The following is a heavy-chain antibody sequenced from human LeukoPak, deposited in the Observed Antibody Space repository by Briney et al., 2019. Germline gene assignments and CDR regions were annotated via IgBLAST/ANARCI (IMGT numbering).Heavy chain of an antibody. Sequence: GGSLRLSCAASGFTFSTYSMNWVRQAPGKGLEWVSSISSSSSYIYYGDSVKGRFTISRDNARNSLFLQMNGLKAEDTAVYYCVTESGWLFDYWGQGTLVTVSS. J-gene: IGHJ4*02. CDR3: VTESGWLFDY. CDR1: GFTFSTYS. V-gene: IGHV3-21*06. D-gene: IGHD5-12*01. CDR2: ISSSSSYI.